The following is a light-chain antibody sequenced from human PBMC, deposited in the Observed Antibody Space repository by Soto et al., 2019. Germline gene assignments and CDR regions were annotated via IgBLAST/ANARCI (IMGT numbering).Light chain of an antibody. J-gene: IGLJ1*01. CDR3: LLYMNYGVSV. V-gene: IGLV8-61*01. CDR1: SGSVSTSYY. Sequence: QAVVTQEPSFSVSPGGTVTLTCGLSSGSVSTSYYPSWYQQTPGQAPRTLIYSTNTRSPGVPDRFSGSILGNKAALTNTGAQAEDESDYYCLLYMNYGVSVFGTGTKLTVL. CDR2: STN.